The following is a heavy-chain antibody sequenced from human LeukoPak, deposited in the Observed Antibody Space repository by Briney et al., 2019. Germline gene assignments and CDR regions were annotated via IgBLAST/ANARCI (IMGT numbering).Heavy chain of an antibody. V-gene: IGHV4-59*08. CDR2: IYYSGST. J-gene: IGHJ4*02. Sequence: SETLSLTCTVSGDSISIYYWNWIRQPPGKGLEWIGYIYYSGSTNYNPSLKSRVTISVDTSKNQFSLKLNSVTAADTAVYYCARNGYDFIVDYWGQGTLVTVSS. CDR3: ARNGYDFIVDY. CDR1: GDSISIYY. D-gene: IGHD5-12*01.